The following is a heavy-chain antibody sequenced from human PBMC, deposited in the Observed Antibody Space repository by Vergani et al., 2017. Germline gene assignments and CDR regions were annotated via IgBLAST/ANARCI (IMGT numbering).Heavy chain of an antibody. CDR2: TWYDGNNK. V-gene: IGHV3-33*01. J-gene: IGHJ6*02. D-gene: IGHD4-17*01. CDR1: GFTFNQYG. CDR3: ARFPLTTVATGHTDYYYGMDV. Sequence: QVQLVESGGGVVQPGRSLRLSCAASGFTFNQYGMHWVRQAPGKGLEWVAVTWYDGNNKQYADSVKGRFTISRDNAKNSLYLQMNSLRAEDTAVYYCARFPLTTVATGHTDYYYGMDVWGQGTTVTVSS.